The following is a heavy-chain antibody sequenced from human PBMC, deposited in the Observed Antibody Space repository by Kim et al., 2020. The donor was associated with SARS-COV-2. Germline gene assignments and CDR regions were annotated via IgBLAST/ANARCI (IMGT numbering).Heavy chain of an antibody. CDR2: ISYDGSNK. V-gene: IGHV3-30*04. Sequence: GGSLRLSCAASGFTFSSYAMHWVHQAPGKGLEWVAVISYDGSNKYYADSVKGRFTISRDNSKNTLYLQMNSLRVEDTAVYYCARGYSGYVPHFDYWGQGTLVTVSS. CDR3: ARGYSGYVPHFDY. J-gene: IGHJ4*02. CDR1: GFTFSSYA. D-gene: IGHD5-12*01.